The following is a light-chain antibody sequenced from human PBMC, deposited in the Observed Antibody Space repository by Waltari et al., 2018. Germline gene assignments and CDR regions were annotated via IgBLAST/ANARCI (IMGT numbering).Light chain of an antibody. CDR2: QAS. CDR3: QQYDTFPWT. J-gene: IGKJ1*01. CDR1: QSISGW. Sequence: DIEMTQSPSTMSASVGDRVTITCRASQSISGWLAWYQQKPGTAPKLLIYQASTLENGVPSRFSGSGSGTDFTLTINSLQPDDFATYHCQQYDTFPWTFGQGTKVEI. V-gene: IGKV1-5*03.